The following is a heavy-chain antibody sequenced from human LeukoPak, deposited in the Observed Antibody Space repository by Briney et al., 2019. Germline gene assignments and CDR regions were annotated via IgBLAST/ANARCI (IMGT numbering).Heavy chain of an antibody. D-gene: IGHD3-22*01. V-gene: IGHV4-38-2*02. J-gene: IGHJ3*02. Sequence: PSETLSLTCTVSGYSINSGYYWGWIRQPPGKGLEWIANIHHGGSTYYNPSLKSRVTISVDTSKNQFSLKLSSVTAADTAVYYCARARNYYDSSGFYYEGDAFDIWGQGTMVTVSS. CDR1: GYSINSGYY. CDR3: ARARNYYDSSGFYYEGDAFDI. CDR2: IHHGGST.